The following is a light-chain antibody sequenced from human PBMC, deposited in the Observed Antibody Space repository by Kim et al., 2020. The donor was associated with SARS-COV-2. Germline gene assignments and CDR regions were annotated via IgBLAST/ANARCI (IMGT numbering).Light chain of an antibody. Sequence: QSALTQPPSASGSPGQSVTISCTGTSSDVGGYNYVSWYQQHPGKAPKLMIYEVSKLPSGVPDRFSGSKSGNTASLTVSGLQAEDEADYYCSSFAVTKNLFGGGTQLTVL. CDR2: EVS. CDR3: SSFAVTKNL. J-gene: IGLJ2*01. V-gene: IGLV2-8*01. CDR1: SSDVGGYNY.